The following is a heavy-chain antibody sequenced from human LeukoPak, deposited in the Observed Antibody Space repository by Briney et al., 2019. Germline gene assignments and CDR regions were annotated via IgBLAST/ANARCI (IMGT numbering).Heavy chain of an antibody. CDR3: ARDGYYDSSGHFDY. CDR2: ISAYNGNT. V-gene: IGHV1-18*01. Sequence: ASVKVSCKASGYTFTSYGISWVRQAPGQGLEWMGWISAYNGNTNYAQRLQGRVTMTTDTSTSTAYMELRSLRSDDTAVYYCARDGYYDSSGHFDYWGQGTLVTVSS. CDR1: GYTFTSYG. J-gene: IGHJ4*02. D-gene: IGHD3-22*01.